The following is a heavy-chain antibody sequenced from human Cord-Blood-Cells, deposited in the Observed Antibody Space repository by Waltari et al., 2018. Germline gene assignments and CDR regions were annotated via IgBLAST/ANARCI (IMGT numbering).Heavy chain of an antibody. V-gene: IGHV4-4*07. D-gene: IGHD3-22*01. Sequence: QVQLQESGPGLVKPSETLSLTCTVSGGSISSYYWSWIRQPAGKGLEGIGRIYTSGSTNDNPSLKSRVTMSVDTANNQFSLKLSSVTAADTAVYYCARAINSSGYYAFDIWGQGTMVTVSS. J-gene: IGHJ3*02. CDR3: ARAINSSGYYAFDI. CDR1: GGSISSYY. CDR2: IYTSGST.